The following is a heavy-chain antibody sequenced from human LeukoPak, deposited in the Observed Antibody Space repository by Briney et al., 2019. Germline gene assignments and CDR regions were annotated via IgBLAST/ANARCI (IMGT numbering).Heavy chain of an antibody. V-gene: IGHV4-4*07. CDR1: GGSISSYY. J-gene: IGHJ4*02. D-gene: IGHD3-10*01. CDR2: IYSSGST. CDR3: ASVRITMVRGANWNYFDY. Sequence: PSETLSLTCTVSGGSISSYYWSWLRQPAGKGLEWIGRIYSSGSTNYNPSLKSRVTMSVDTSKNQFSLKLSSVTAADTAVYYCASVRITMVRGANWNYFDYWGQGTLVTVSS.